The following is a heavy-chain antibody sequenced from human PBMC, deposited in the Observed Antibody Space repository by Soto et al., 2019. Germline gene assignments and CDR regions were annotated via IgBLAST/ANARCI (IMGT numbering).Heavy chain of an antibody. D-gene: IGHD3-10*01. Sequence: GSLRLSCAASGFTFINFAIRFFRHSACKWLEWVAVISHDGTNKYYADSVKGRFTISRDNSNNTLYLQMNSLRAEDTAVYYCARNYYGSGSYLGPFGYWGQGTLVTVSS. V-gene: IGHV3-30-3*01. CDR2: ISHDGTNK. CDR3: ARNYYGSGSYLGPFGY. CDR1: GFTFINFA. J-gene: IGHJ4*02.